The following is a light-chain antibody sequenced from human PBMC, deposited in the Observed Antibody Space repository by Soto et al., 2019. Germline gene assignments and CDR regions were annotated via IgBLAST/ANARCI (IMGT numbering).Light chain of an antibody. CDR3: CSFAGTNTSV. Sequence: QSVLTQPASVSVSPGQSLTISCTRTSSDVGSHNVVSWYQHHPGKAPKLIIYEATKWPSGVSTRFSGYKSGNTASLTISGLQAEDEADYYCCSFAGTNTSVFGAGTKVTVL. CDR2: EAT. J-gene: IGLJ1*01. CDR1: SSDVGSHNV. V-gene: IGLV2-23*01.